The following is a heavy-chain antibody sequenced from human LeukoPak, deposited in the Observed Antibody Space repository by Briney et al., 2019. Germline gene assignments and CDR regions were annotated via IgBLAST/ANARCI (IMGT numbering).Heavy chain of an antibody. CDR2: MNPNSGNT. Sequence: GASVKVSCKASGYTFTSYDINWVRQATGQGLEWMGWMNPNSGNTGYAQKFQGRVTMTRDTSISTAYMELSRLRSDDTAVYYCARVTSYGYDYWGQGTLVTVSS. CDR1: GYTFTSYD. J-gene: IGHJ4*02. CDR3: ARVTSYGYDY. V-gene: IGHV1-8*01. D-gene: IGHD5-18*01.